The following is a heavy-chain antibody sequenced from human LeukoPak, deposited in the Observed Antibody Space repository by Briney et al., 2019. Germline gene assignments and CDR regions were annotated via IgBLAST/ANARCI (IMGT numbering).Heavy chain of an antibody. V-gene: IGHV3-23*01. CDR2: ISGSGGST. D-gene: IGHD3-10*01. J-gene: IGHJ6*03. CDR3: ASSGGIYGSGSYYNPYYYYYMDV. CDR1: GFTFSSYA. Sequence: GGSLRLSCAASGFTFSSYAMSWVRQAPGKGLEWVSAISGSGGSTYYADSVKGRFTISRDNSKNTLYLQMNSLRAEDTAVYYCASSGGIYGSGSYYNPYYYYYMDVWGKGTTVTVSS.